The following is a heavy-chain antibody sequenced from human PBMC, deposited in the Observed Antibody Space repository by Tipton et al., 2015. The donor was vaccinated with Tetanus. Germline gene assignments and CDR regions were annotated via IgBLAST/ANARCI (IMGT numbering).Heavy chain of an antibody. Sequence: GLVKPSQTLSLTCTVSGGSISSGGYYWSWIRQHPGKGLEWIGDIYYSGSTYYNPSLKSRVTISVDTSKNQFSLKLSSVTAADTAVYYCAREVAAPGTNWFDPWGQGTLVTVSS. CDR2: IYYSGST. CDR3: AREVAAPGTNWFDP. D-gene: IGHD6-13*01. CDR1: GGSISSGGYY. J-gene: IGHJ5*02. V-gene: IGHV4-31*03.